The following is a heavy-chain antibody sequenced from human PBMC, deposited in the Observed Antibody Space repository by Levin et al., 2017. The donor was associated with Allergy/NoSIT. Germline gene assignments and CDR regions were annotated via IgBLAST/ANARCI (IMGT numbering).Heavy chain of an antibody. D-gene: IGHD3-3*01. V-gene: IGHV3-23*01. Sequence: GGSLRLSCAAPGFTFSSYDMNWVRQAPGKGLEWVAAISGSGGGTYYPDSVQGRFTISRDNSKNTLYLQMNSLRAEDTAVYYCAKPKSLRSGEGWFDPWGQGTLVTVSS. CDR3: AKPKSLRSGEGWFDP. J-gene: IGHJ5*02. CDR1: GFTFSSYD. CDR2: ISGSGGGT.